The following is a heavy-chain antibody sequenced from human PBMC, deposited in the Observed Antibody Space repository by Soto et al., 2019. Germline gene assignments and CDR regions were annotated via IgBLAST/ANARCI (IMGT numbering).Heavy chain of an antibody. CDR3: ASGGTVTTGYYYYGMDV. CDR2: INPNSGGT. V-gene: IGHV1-2*02. Sequence: ASVKVSCKASGYTFTGYYIHWVRQAPGQGLEWMGWINPNSGGTNYAQKFQGRVTMTRDTSISTAYMELSRLRSDDTAVYYCASGGTVTTGYYYYGMDVWGQGTTVTVS. D-gene: IGHD4-4*01. J-gene: IGHJ6*02. CDR1: GYTFTGYY.